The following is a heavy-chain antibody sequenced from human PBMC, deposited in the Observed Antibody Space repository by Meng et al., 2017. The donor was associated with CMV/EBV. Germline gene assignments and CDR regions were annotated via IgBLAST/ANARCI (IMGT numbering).Heavy chain of an antibody. Sequence: ASVKVSCKASGYTFNDHYMNWVKQAPGKGLEWMGLVDPVDGETKYAERLQGRVTLTADTTTETAYLELRRLRSDDTAIYYCAREIAVDGQHWGQGTLVTVSS. CDR2: VDPVDGET. J-gene: IGHJ1*01. V-gene: IGHV1-69-2*01. CDR1: GYTFNDHY. D-gene: IGHD6-19*01. CDR3: AREIAVDGQH.